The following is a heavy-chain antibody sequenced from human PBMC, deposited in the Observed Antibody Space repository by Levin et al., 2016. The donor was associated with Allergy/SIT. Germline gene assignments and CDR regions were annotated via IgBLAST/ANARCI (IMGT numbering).Heavy chain of an antibody. Sequence: ASVKVSCKASGYTFTGYYMHWVRQAPGQGLEWMGWINPNSGGTNYAQKFQGWVTMTRDTSISTAYMELSRLRSDDTAVYYCATYSSGYYLYAFDIWGQGTMVTVSS. J-gene: IGHJ3*02. CDR2: INPNSGGT. D-gene: IGHD3-22*01. CDR1: GYTFTGYY. CDR3: ATYSSGYYLYAFDI. V-gene: IGHV1-2*04.